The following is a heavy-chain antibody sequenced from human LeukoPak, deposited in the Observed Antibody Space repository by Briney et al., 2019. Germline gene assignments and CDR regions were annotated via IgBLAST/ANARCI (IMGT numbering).Heavy chain of an antibody. CDR2: IFYAGNT. D-gene: IGHD3-10*01. CDR3: ARLGAPLEWDSGSFPDY. V-gene: IGHV4-39*01. CDR1: GVYFSSSGCY. J-gene: IGHJ4*02. Sequence: RSSETLSLTCSVSGVYFSSSGCYWGWVRQPPGKGLEWIGSIFYAGNTYYNPSLTSRVTISADTSKNQFSLELRFVTAADTAVYYCARLGAPLEWDSGSFPDYWGQGTLVTVSS.